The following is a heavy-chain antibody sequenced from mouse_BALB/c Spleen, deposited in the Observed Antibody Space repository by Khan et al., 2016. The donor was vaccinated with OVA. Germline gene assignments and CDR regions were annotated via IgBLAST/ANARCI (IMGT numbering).Heavy chain of an antibody. CDR1: GYSFTSYY. V-gene: IGHV1-31*01. CDR2: IDTFSGDT. D-gene: IGHD2-2*01. J-gene: IGHJ3*01. CDR3: SIHGYLACVTY. Sequence: VQLQQSGPELMKPGASVKISCKASGYSFTSYYIHWVIQSHGKSLEWIGYIDTFSGDTTYNQKFKGRATLTVDKSSSTAYIHLSNLTSEDSAVLYCSIHGYLACVTYWGQGTLVTVSA.